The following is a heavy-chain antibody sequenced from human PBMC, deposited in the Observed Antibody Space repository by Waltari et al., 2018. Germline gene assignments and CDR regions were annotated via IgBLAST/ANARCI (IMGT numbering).Heavy chain of an antibody. CDR1: GFTFSSYA. V-gene: IGHV3-30*01. D-gene: IGHD2-2*02. Sequence: QVQLVESGGGVVQPGRSLRLSCAASGFTFSSYAMHWVRQAPGKGLEWVAVISYDGINKYYSDSVKGRFTISRDNSKNTLYLQLNSLRAEDTAVYYCARDELPAAIGPFDYWGQGTLVTVSS. CDR2: ISYDGINK. CDR3: ARDELPAAIGPFDY. J-gene: IGHJ4*02.